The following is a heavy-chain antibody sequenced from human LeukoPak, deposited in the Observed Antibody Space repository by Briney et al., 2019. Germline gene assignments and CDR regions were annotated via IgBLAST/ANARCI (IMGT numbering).Heavy chain of an antibody. Sequence: SETLSLTCTVSGGSISSYYWSWIRQPPGKGLEWIGYIYYSGSTNYNPSLKSRVTISVDTSKNQFSLKLSSVTAADTAVYYCAGDFWSGYYFRDWGQGTLVTVSS. J-gene: IGHJ4*02. CDR3: AGDFWSGYYFRD. CDR1: GGSISSYY. D-gene: IGHD3-3*01. CDR2: IYYSGST. V-gene: IGHV4-59*08.